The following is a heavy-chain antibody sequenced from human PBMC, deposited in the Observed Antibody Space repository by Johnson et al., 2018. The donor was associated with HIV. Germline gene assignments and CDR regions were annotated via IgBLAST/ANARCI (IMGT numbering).Heavy chain of an antibody. J-gene: IGHJ3*02. CDR1: GFTFSNAW. Sequence: QVQLVESGGGLVQPGGSLRLSCAASGFTFSNAWMSWVRQAPGKGLEWVAVISYDGSNKYYADSVKGRFTISRDNSKNTLYLQMNSLRAEDTAVYYCARVPNDAFDIWGQGTMVTVSS. CDR3: ARVPNDAFDI. V-gene: IGHV3-30-3*01. CDR2: ISYDGSNK.